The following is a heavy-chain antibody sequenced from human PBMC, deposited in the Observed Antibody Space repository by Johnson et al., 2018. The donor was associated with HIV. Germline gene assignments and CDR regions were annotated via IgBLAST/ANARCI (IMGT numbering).Heavy chain of an antibody. D-gene: IGHD3-22*01. CDR3: SRVIRAYDSSGYAGDAFDI. Sequence: QMLLVESGGGLVKPGGSLRLSCAASGFTFSDYYMSWIRQAPGKGLAWVSYISSSCSTIYYADSVKGRFTISRDNAKNSLYLQMNSLRAEDTALYYCSRVIRAYDSSGYAGDAFDIWGQGTMVTASS. CDR2: ISSSCSTI. V-gene: IGHV3-11*01. J-gene: IGHJ3*02. CDR1: GFTFSDYY.